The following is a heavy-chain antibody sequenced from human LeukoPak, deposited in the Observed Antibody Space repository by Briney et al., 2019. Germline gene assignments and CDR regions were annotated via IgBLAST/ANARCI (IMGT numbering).Heavy chain of an antibody. V-gene: IGHV4-31*03. J-gene: IGHJ4*02. CDR1: GDSISSGAYY. D-gene: IGHD3-10*01. CDR2: ISHIGTT. CDR3: ARLRRTMVRGVINYSLDY. Sequence: PSETLSLICTVSGDSISSGAYYWTWVRQYPGTGLEWIGYISHIGTTYNNPSLKSRVSISVDTSRNQLSLRLTSVTAADTAVYYCARLRRTMVRGVINYSLDYWGQGTLVTVSS.